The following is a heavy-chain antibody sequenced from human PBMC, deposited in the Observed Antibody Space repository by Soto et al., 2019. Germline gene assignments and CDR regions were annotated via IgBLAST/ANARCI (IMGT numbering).Heavy chain of an antibody. Sequence: ASVKVSCKASGYTFTSYGISWVRQAPGQGLEWMGWISAYNGNTNYAQKLQGRVTMTTDTSTSTAYMELRSLRSDDTAVYYCARAPSYYYDSSGFWPIDYWGQGTLVTVSS. CDR2: ISAYNGNT. D-gene: IGHD3-22*01. J-gene: IGHJ4*02. CDR3: ARAPSYYYDSSGFWPIDY. CDR1: GYTFTSYG. V-gene: IGHV1-18*04.